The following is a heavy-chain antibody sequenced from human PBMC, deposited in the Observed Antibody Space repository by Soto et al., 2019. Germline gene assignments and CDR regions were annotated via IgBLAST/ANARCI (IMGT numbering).Heavy chain of an antibody. D-gene: IGHD3-10*01. J-gene: IGHJ3*02. CDR2: IWYDGSNK. CDR3: ARRRLWFGPGNDAFEI. Sequence: QVQLVESGGGVVQPGRSLRLSCAASGFTFSSYGMHWVRQAPGKGLEWVAVIWYDGSNKYYADSVKGRFTISRNNSHTTLYLQMNSPKSENTAVYYSARRRLWFGPGNDAFEIRGQGTMVTVSS. V-gene: IGHV3-33*01. CDR1: GFTFSSYG.